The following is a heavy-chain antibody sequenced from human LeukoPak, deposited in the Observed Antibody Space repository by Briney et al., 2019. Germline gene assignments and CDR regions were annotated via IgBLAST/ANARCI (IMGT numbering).Heavy chain of an antibody. J-gene: IGHJ6*03. CDR1: GFTFSSYS. CDR2: ISSSSSYI. D-gene: IGHD2-2*01. V-gene: IGHV3-21*01. Sequence: GGSLRLSCAASGFTFSSYSMNWVRQAPGKGLEWVSSISSSSSYIYYADSVKGRFTIFRDNAKNSLYLQMNSLRAEDTAVYYCARAIVVAYYYYYYMDVWGKGTTVTVSS. CDR3: ARAIVVAYYYYYYMDV.